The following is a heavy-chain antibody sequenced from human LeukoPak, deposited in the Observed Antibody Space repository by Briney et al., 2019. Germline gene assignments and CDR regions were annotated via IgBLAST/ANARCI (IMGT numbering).Heavy chain of an antibody. CDR3: ARDATLNSRAPSFDI. CDR1: GFTVSSNY. D-gene: IGHD6-13*01. Sequence: GGSLRLSCAASGFTVSSNYVSWVRQAPGKGLEWVSVIYSGGSTYYADSVKGRFTISRDNSKNTLYLQMNSLRAEDTAVYYCARDATLNSRAPSFDIWGQGTMVTVSS. CDR2: IYSGGST. V-gene: IGHV3-53*01. J-gene: IGHJ3*02.